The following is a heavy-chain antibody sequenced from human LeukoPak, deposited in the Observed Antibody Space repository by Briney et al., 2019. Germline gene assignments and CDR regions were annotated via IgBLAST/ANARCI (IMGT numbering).Heavy chain of an antibody. D-gene: IGHD6-25*01. J-gene: IGHJ6*03. CDR3: ARFAAGGSYYYYMDV. V-gene: IGHV3-48*01. CDR2: IGTSSTTI. CDR1: GSTISGYY. Sequence: GGSLRLSCAVSGSTISGYYMHWVRQPPGKGLEWVSNIGTSSTTIYYADSVKGRFTISRDNAKNSLYLQMNSLRADDTAVYYCARFAAGGSYYYYMDVWGKGTTVTVSS.